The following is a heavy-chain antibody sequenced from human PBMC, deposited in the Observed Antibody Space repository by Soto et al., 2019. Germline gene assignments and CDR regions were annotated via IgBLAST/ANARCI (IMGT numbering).Heavy chain of an antibody. J-gene: IGHJ6*02. D-gene: IGHD3-16*01. CDR3: AMVDVYVTPSPQDV. CDR1: GYTFTSYG. CDR2: INTYNGNT. Sequence: QVQLVQSGAEVKNPGASVKVSCKTSGYTFTSYGIGWARQAPGQGLEWMGWINTYNGNTNYAQNLQGRVTLXTXAAXSTAYMELRSLRSNDTAIYYCAMVDVYVTPSPQDVWGQGTTVTVSS. V-gene: IGHV1-18*01.